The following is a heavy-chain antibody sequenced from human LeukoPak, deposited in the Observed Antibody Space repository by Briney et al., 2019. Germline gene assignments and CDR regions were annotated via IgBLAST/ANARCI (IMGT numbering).Heavy chain of an antibody. CDR2: ITSSGDNI. D-gene: IGHD5-12*01. CDR1: GFTFSVYY. Sequence: GGSLRPSCAASGFTFSVYYMSWIRQAPGKGLEWVAYITSSGDNIYYADSVKGRFTISRDNAKNALFLRMSSLRVEDTATYYCASDIVATSGYFWGQGTLVSVSS. J-gene: IGHJ4*02. CDR3: ASDIVATSGYF. V-gene: IGHV3-11*01.